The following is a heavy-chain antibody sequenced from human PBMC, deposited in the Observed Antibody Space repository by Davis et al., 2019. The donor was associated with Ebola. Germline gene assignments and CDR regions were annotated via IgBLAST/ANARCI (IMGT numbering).Heavy chain of an antibody. V-gene: IGHV4-59*08. CDR3: ATITQYYDFWSGYYIPRWFDP. CDR2: IYYSGST. J-gene: IGHJ5*02. D-gene: IGHD3-3*01. CDR1: GGSISSYY. Sequence: GSLRLSCTVSGGSISSYYWSWIRQPPGKGLEWIGYIYYSGSTYYNPSLKSRVTISVDTSKNQFSLKLSSVTAADTAVYYCATITQYYDFWSGYYIPRWFDPWGQGTLVTVSS.